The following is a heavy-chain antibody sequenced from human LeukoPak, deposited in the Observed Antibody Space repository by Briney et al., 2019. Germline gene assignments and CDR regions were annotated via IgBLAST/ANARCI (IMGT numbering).Heavy chain of an antibody. CDR3: AGTRFLGSRRAFDI. J-gene: IGHJ3*02. CDR1: GGSFSGYY. Sequence: PSETLSLTCAVYGGSFSGYYCSWIRQSPGKGLEWIGEINHSGSPNYNPSLKSRVTISVDTSKNQFSLKLSSVTAADTSVYYCAGTRFLGSRRAFDIWGQGTMVTVSS. CDR2: INHSGSP. V-gene: IGHV4-34*01. D-gene: IGHD3-3*01.